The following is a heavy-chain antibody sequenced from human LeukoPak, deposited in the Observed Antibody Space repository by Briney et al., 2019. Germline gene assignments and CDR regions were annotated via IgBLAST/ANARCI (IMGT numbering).Heavy chain of an antibody. CDR2: INPSGGST. J-gene: IGHJ4*02. CDR3: ATLSSSSWGYYFDY. V-gene: IGHV1-46*01. CDR1: GYTFTSYY. Sequence: VASVKVPCKASGYTFTSYYMHWVRQAPGQGLEWMGIINPSGGSTSYAQNLQGRVTMTTDTSTSTAYMEVTSLRSDDTAVYYCATLSSSSWGYYFDYWGQGTLVTVSS. D-gene: IGHD6-6*01.